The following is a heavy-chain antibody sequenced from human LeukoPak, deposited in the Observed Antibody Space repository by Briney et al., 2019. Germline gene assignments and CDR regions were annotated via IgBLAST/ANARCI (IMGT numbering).Heavy chain of an antibody. V-gene: IGHV4-34*01. CDR2: VNHSGST. CDR1: GGSFSGYY. Sequence: SETLSLTCGVFGGSFSGYYWTWIRQPPGKGLEWIGEVNHSGSTNYNPSLKSRVTISVDTSKNQFSLKLSSVTAADTAVYYCASAGPVSGHWGQGTLVTVSS. D-gene: IGHD3-10*01. J-gene: IGHJ4*02. CDR3: ASAGPVSGH.